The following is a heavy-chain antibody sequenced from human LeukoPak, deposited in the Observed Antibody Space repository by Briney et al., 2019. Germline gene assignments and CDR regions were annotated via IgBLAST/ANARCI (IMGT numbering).Heavy chain of an antibody. CDR3: TKARYSSSSAAPDY. CDR1: GFTFDDYS. V-gene: IGHV3-9*03. D-gene: IGHD6-6*01. Sequence: SLRLSCAASGFTFDDYSMHWVRQAPGRGLAWVSGISWNSGSIGYADSVKGRLTISRDNGKNDLYLQMNSLRAEDMGLYYWTKARYSSSSAAPDYWGQGTLVTVAS. J-gene: IGHJ4*02. CDR2: ISWNSGSI.